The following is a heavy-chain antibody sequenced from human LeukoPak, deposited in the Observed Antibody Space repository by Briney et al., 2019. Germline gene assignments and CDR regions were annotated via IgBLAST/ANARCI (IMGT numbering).Heavy chain of an antibody. J-gene: IGHJ4*02. D-gene: IGHD2-15*01. CDR2: ISYDGSNK. V-gene: IGHV3-30*04. CDR1: GFTFSSYA. Sequence: GRSLRLSCAASGFTFSSYAMHWVRQAPDKGLEWVAVISYDGSNKYYADSVKGRFTISRDNSKNTLYLQMNSLRAEDTAVYYCARDGLGYCSGGSCFEVHYFDYWGQGTLVTVSS. CDR3: ARDGLGYCSGGSCFEVHYFDY.